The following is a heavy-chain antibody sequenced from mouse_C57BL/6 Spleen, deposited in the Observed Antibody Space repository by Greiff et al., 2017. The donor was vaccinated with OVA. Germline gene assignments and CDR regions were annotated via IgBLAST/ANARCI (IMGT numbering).Heavy chain of an antibody. J-gene: IGHJ4*01. CDR3: AREDGNF. CDR2: IDPSDSYT. D-gene: IGHD2-1*01. Sequence: VQLQQPGAELVKPGASVKLSCKASGYTFTSYWMQWVKQRPGQGLEWIGEIDPSDSYTNYNQKFKGKATLTVDTSSSTAYMQLSSLTSEDSAVYYCAREDGNFWGQGTSVTVSS. CDR1: GYTFTSYW. V-gene: IGHV1-50*01.